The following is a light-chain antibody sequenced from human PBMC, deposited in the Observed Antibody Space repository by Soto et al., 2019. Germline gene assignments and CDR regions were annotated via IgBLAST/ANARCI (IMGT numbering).Light chain of an antibody. CDR3: MQAVQTPLT. J-gene: IGKJ4*02. V-gene: IGKV2-28*01. Sequence: DIVMTQSPLSLPVTPGEPASISCRSSQSLLYSNGYNYLNWYLQRPGQSPQLLIYLGSNRASGVPDRFSGIGSGTEFTLKISRVVAEDVGVYYCMQAVQTPLTFGGGTKVEIK. CDR1: QSLLYSNGYNY. CDR2: LGS.